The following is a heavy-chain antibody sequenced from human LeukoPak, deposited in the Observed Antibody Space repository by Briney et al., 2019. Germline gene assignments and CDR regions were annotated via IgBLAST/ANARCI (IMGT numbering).Heavy chain of an antibody. Sequence: GESLKISCKGSGYPFDTYWIGWVRQTPGKGLEWMGIINPLDSDTRYSPSFQGQVTFSADKSITTAYLQWSSLAASDTAMYYCTRRIDYGDYDYWGQGTLVTVSS. CDR3: TRRIDYGDYDY. V-gene: IGHV5-51*01. J-gene: IGHJ4*02. CDR1: GYPFDTYW. D-gene: IGHD4-17*01. CDR2: INPLDSDT.